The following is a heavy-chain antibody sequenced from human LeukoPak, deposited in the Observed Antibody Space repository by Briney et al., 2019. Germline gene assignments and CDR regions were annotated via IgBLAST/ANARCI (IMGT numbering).Heavy chain of an antibody. V-gene: IGHV3-21*05. CDR1: GFTFSSYS. Sequence: GGSLRLSCAASGFTFSSYSMNWVRQAPGKGLEWISYISSSSSYIYYADSVKGRFTISRDNAKNSLYLQMNSLRAEDTAVYYCAREVMNYYDSSGYRSFDYWGQGTLVTVSS. CDR3: AREVMNYYDSSGYRSFDY. CDR2: ISSSSSYI. J-gene: IGHJ4*02. D-gene: IGHD3-22*01.